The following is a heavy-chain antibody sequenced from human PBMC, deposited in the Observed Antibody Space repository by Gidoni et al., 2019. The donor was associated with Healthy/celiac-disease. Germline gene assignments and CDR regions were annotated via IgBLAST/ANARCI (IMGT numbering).Heavy chain of an antibody. CDR2: IYYSGST. D-gene: IGHD6-13*01. V-gene: IGHV4-59*01. J-gene: IGHJ6*03. CDR1: GGSISSYY. Sequence: QVQLQESGPGLVKPSETLSLTCTVSGGSISSYYWSWIRQPPGKGLEWIGYIYYSGSTNYNPSLKSRVTISVDTSKNQFSLKLSSVTAADTAVYYCARVSSSSWFETLTDYYYMDVWGKGTTVTVSS. CDR3: ARVSSSSWFETLTDYYYMDV.